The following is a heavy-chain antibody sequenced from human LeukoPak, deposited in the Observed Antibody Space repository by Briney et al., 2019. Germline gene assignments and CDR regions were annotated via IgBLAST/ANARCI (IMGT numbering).Heavy chain of an antibody. CDR2: INHSGST. D-gene: IGHD3-22*01. Sequence: SETLSLTCAVYGGSFSGYYWSWIRQPPGKGLEWVGEINHSGSTNYNPSLQSRVTISVQTSKQQCSLTLCSVTATDTALYYCARGRGQRGASGSSGYYPYYYYYYGMDVWGQGTTVIVSS. J-gene: IGHJ6*02. CDR1: GGSFSGYY. CDR3: ARGRGQRGASGSSGYYPYYYYYYGMDV. V-gene: IGHV4-34*01.